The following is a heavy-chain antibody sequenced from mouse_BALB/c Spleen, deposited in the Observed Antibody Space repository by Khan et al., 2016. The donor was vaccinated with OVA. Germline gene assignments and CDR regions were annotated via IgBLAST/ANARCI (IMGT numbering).Heavy chain of an antibody. J-gene: IGHJ3*01. D-gene: IGHD2-14*01. Sequence: EVQLQQSGPDLVKPGASVKISCKASGYSFTVYYLNWVKQSHGKGPEWIGRVNPNNGDTNYNQKFKDKAILTVAKSSTTAYLELRSLTSEDSAVFYCERGYEFFAHWGQGTLVTVSA. CDR2: VNPNNGDT. V-gene: IGHV1-26*01. CDR1: GYSFTVYY. CDR3: ERGYEFFAH.